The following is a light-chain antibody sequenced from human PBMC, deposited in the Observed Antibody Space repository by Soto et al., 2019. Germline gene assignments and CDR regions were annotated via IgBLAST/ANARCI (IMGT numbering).Light chain of an antibody. CDR2: EGT. J-gene: IGLJ3*02. V-gene: IGLV2-14*02. Sequence: QSALTQPASVSGSPGQSITISCTGTSSGVGSYNLVSWYQQHPGKAPKLKIYEGTKRPSGVSNRFSGSKSGNTASLTISGLQAEDEAVYYCSSYTDTNTLVFGGGTKVTVL. CDR1: SSGVGSYNL. CDR3: SSYTDTNTLV.